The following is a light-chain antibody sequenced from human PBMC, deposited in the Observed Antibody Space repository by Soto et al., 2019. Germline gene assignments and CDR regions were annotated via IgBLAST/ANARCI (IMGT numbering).Light chain of an antibody. V-gene: IGKV3-15*01. CDR2: DTS. CDR1: QSVSSN. CDR3: QHRTKWPLT. J-gene: IGKJ4*01. Sequence: EIVMTQSPATLSVSPGERATLSCRASQSVSSNLAWYQQKPGQAPRLLIYDTSTRATGVPARFSGSRSGPEFTLTINSLQSEDFAIYYCQHRTKWPLTFGGGTKVDIK.